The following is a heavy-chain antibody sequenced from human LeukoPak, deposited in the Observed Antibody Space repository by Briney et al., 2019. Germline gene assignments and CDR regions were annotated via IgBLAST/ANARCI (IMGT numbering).Heavy chain of an antibody. J-gene: IGHJ4*02. CDR3: ARRDFYSSAFGYFDY. Sequence: GASVKVSCKASGGTFSSYAISWVRQAPGQGLEWMGGIIPIFGTANYAQKFQGRVTITADKSTSTAYMELSSLRSEDTAVYYCARRDFYSSAFGYFDYWGQGTLVTVSS. CDR1: GGTFSSYA. V-gene: IGHV1-69*06. D-gene: IGHD3-22*01. CDR2: IIPIFGTA.